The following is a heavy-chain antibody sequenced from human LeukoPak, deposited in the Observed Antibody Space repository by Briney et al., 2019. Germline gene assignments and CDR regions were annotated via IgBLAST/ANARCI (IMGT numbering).Heavy chain of an antibody. Sequence: SETLSLTCTVSGYSISSGYYWGWIRQPPGKGLEWIGSIYHSGSTYYNPSLKSRVTISVDTSKNQFSLKLSSVTAADTAVYYCARHSFATHRGVIITGRWFDPWGQGTLVTVSS. CDR2: IYHSGST. CDR1: GYSISSGYY. CDR3: ARHSFATHRGVIITGRWFDP. V-gene: IGHV4-38-2*02. J-gene: IGHJ5*02. D-gene: IGHD3-10*01.